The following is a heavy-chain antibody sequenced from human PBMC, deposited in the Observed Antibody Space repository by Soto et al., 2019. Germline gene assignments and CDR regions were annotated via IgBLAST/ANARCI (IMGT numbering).Heavy chain of an antibody. Sequence: EVQLVESGGGLVQPRGSLRLSCAAYGFTFSSYWMHWVRQAPGQGLVWVSRINSDGSSTTYADSVKGRITISRDNAKNTLYLQMNSLRAEDTAVYYCTTGYSDSSGYHGDDAFDIWGQGTTVTVSS. V-gene: IGHV3-74*01. CDR2: INSDGSST. D-gene: IGHD3-22*01. CDR1: GFTFSSYW. CDR3: TTGYSDSSGYHGDDAFDI. J-gene: IGHJ3*02.